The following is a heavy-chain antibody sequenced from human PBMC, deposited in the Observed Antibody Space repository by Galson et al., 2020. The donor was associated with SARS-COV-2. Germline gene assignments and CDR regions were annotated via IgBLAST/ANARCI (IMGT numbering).Heavy chain of an antibody. V-gene: IGHV1-18*01. CDR2: ISAYNGNT. CDR1: GYTFTSYG. CDR3: ARVGYYYDSSGYDAFDI. Sequence: ASVKVSCKASGYTFTSYGISWVRQAPGQGLEWMGWISAYNGNTNYAQQLQGRVTMTTDTSTSTAYMELRSLGSDDTAVYYCARVGYYYDSSGYDAFDIWGQGTMVTVSS. D-gene: IGHD3-22*01. J-gene: IGHJ3*02.